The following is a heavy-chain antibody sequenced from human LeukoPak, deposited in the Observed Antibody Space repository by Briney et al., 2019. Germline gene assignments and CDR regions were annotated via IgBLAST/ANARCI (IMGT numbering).Heavy chain of an antibody. J-gene: IGHJ4*02. CDR2: IHYSGSS. D-gene: IGHD3-10*01. CDR3: ARRKKARGVILFDY. V-gene: IGHV4-59*01. CDR1: SGSIGNNY. Sequence: PSETLSLTCTVSSGSIGNNYWSWIRQSPAKGLEWIGYIHYSGSSNYNPSLKSRVTISLDTSKNQFSLKVTSVNAADTAVYYCARRKKARGVILFDYWGQGTPVTVSS.